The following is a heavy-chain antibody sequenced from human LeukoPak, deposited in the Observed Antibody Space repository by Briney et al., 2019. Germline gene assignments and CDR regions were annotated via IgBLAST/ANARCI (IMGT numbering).Heavy chain of an antibody. CDR1: GGSFSGYY. V-gene: IGHV4-34*01. CDR2: INHSGSS. CDR3: ARHKVLGSGSYYTKFGWFDP. D-gene: IGHD3-10*01. J-gene: IGHJ5*02. Sequence: PSETLSLTCAVYGGSFSGYYWSWIRQPPGKGLEWIGEINHSGSSNYNPSLKSRVTISVDTSKNQFSLKLSSVTAADTAVYYCARHKVLGSGSYYTKFGWFDPWGQGTLVTVSS.